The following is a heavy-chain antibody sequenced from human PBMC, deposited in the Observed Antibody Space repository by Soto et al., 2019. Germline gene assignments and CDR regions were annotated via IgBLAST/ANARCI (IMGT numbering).Heavy chain of an antibody. CDR2: ISAYNGNT. D-gene: IGHD6-13*01. CDR1: GYTFTSYG. CDR3: ARAVVHSIIAAAAFLQH. Sequence: GASVKVSCKASGYTFTSYGISWVRQAPGQGLEWMGWISAYNGNTNYAQKLQGRVTMTTDTSTSTAYMELRSLRSDDTAVYYCARAVVHSIIAAAAFLQHWGQGTLVTVSS. J-gene: IGHJ1*01. V-gene: IGHV1-18*01.